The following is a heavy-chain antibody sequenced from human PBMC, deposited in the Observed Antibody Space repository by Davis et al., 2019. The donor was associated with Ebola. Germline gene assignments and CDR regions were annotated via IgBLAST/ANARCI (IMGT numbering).Heavy chain of an antibody. V-gene: IGHV6-1*01. CDR3: ARGWLRSGLDS. D-gene: IGHD5-12*01. J-gene: IGHJ4*02. CDR1: GDSVFGKNGA. Sequence: HSQTLSLTCAISGDSVFGKNGAWNWIRQSPSRGLEWLGRTYYTSKWHNDYGESVKSRLTINPDTSKNQFSLHLNSVTPEDTAVYYCARGWLRSGLDSWGQGTLVTVSS. CDR2: TYYTSKWHN.